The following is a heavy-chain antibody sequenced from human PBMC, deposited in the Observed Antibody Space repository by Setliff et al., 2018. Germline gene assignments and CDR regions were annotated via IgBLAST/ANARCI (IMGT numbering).Heavy chain of an antibody. CDR3: TREIRAVLRFLEWYTQTNYYYYMDV. CDR1: GGSISSYY. Sequence: SETLSLTCTVSGGSISSYYWSWIRQPPGKGLEWIGYVYYCGSTNYNPSHKSRVTISVDTSTNQFAMKLGAVTAADAAGYYCTREIRAVLRFLEWYTQTNYYYYMDVWGKGTTVTVSS. CDR2: VYYCGST. J-gene: IGHJ6*03. V-gene: IGHV4-59*12. D-gene: IGHD3-3*01.